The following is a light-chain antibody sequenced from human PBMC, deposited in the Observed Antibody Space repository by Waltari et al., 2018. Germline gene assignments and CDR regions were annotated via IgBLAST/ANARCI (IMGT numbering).Light chain of an antibody. CDR1: QDIGYD. J-gene: IGKJ4*01. V-gene: IGKV1-6*02. CDR3: LQDFHYPLS. Sequence: AIQMTQSPSSLYASVGDRVTLTCRASQDIGYDLGWYQQKPGKAPKVLIYDASSLQSGVPSRFSGSGSGTDFTLTITSLQPEDFATYYCLQDFHYPLSFGGGTKVEI. CDR2: DAS.